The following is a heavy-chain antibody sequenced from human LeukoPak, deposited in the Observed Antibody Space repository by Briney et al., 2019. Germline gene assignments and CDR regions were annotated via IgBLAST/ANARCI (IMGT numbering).Heavy chain of an antibody. CDR1: GFTFDDYA. CDR3: AKDMGAGPYYYGMDV. Sequence: GGSLRLSCAASGFTFDDYAMHWVRQAPGKGLEWVSGISWNSGSIGYADSVKGRFTISRDNAKNSLYLQMNSLRAEDTALYYCAKDMGAGPYYYGMDVWGQGTTVTVSS. J-gene: IGHJ6*02. CDR2: ISWNSGSI. V-gene: IGHV3-9*01. D-gene: IGHD6-19*01.